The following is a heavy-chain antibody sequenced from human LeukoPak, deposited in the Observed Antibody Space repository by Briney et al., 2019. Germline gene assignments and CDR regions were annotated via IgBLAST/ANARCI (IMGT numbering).Heavy chain of an antibody. Sequence: GGSLRLSCAASGFTFSTYGMSWVRQAPGKGLEWASAISGSGGSTYYADSVKGRFTISRDNSKNTLYLQMNSLRAEDTAVYYCAKDRRAGSYDYWGQGTLVTVSS. CDR2: ISGSGGST. D-gene: IGHD3-10*01. CDR3: AKDRRAGSYDY. CDR1: GFTFSTYG. J-gene: IGHJ4*02. V-gene: IGHV3-23*01.